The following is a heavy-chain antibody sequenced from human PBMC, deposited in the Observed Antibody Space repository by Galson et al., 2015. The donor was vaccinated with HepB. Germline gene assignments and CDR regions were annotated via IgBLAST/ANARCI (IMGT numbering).Heavy chain of an antibody. V-gene: IGHV5-51*01. CDR1: GYSFTSYW. D-gene: IGHD3-22*01. J-gene: IGHJ4*02. CDR2: IYPGDSDT. CDR3: ARHFGPNSSGYLIEGYYFDY. Sequence: QSGAEVKKPGESLKISCKGSGYSFTSYWIGWVRQMPGKGLEWMGIIYPGDSDTRYSPSFQGQVTISADKSISTAYLQWSSLKASDTAMYYCARHFGPNSSGYLIEGYYFDYWGQGTLVTVSS.